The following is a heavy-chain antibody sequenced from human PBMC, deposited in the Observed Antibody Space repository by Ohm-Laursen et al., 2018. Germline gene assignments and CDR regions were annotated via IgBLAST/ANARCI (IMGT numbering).Heavy chain of an antibody. CDR2: ISYGGIT. Sequence: TLSLTCTVSGGSTRSSYWSRVRQPPGKGLEWIGYISYGGITNYKASLKSQLTISIDTSKNQLSLKLRSVTAADTALYYCARGLWWVDPWGQGTLVTVAS. J-gene: IGHJ5*02. CDR1: GGSTRSSY. CDR3: ARGLWWVDP. V-gene: IGHV4-59*08.